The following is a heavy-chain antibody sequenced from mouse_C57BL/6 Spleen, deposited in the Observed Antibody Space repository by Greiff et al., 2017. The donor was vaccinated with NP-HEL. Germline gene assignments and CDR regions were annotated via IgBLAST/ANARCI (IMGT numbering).Heavy chain of an antibody. CDR1: GYTFTSYW. D-gene: IGHD1-1*01. V-gene: IGHV1-69*01. CDR2: IDPSDSYT. CDR3: ARRGYYGSSRYFDV. J-gene: IGHJ1*03. Sequence: QVQLQQPGAGLVMPGASVKLSCKASGYTFTSYWMHWVSQRPGQGLEWIGEIDPSDSYTNYHQKLKGKSTLSVDKSSITAYLQLSSLISEDSAVYYCARRGYYGSSRYFDVWGTGTTVTVSS.